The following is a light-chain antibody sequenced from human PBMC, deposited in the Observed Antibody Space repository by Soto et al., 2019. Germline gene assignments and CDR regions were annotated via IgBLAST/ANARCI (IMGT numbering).Light chain of an antibody. CDR3: QHYNGWPL. CDR2: GAS. CDR1: QPVASS. V-gene: IGKV3-15*01. J-gene: IGKJ4*01. Sequence: EMVMTLSPATLSVSPGERVTLSCRASQPVASSLAWYQHRPGQAPRLLIYGASTRASGIPARFSGSGSGTEYTLTISSLQSEDYAIYYCQHYNGWPLFGGGTKVEIK.